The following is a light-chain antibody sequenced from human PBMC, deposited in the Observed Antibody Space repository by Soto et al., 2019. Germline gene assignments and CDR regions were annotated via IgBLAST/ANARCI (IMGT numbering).Light chain of an antibody. J-gene: IGKJ4*01. V-gene: IGKV3-15*01. Sequence: EIVMTQSPATLSVSPGERATLSCRASQSVSSNLAWYQQKPGQAPRLLIYGASTRATGIPARFSGSGSGTDSTLTISSLQSEDFAVYYCQQYNNWPPLTFGGGTKVEIK. CDR3: QQYNNWPPLT. CDR2: GAS. CDR1: QSVSSN.